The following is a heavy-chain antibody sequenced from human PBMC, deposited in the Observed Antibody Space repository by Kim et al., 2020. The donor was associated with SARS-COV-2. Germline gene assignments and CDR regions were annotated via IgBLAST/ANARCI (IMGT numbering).Heavy chain of an antibody. CDR3: ARAVWYCGGDCYHY. J-gene: IGHJ4*02. D-gene: IGHD2-21*01. CDR1: GYTFTSYD. CDR2: MNPNSGNT. Sequence: ASVKVSCKASGYTFTSYDINWVRQATGQGLEWMGWMNPNSGNTGYAQKFQGRVTMTRNTSISTAYMELSSLRSEDTAVYYCARAVWYCGGDCYHYWGQGTLVTVSS. V-gene: IGHV1-8*01.